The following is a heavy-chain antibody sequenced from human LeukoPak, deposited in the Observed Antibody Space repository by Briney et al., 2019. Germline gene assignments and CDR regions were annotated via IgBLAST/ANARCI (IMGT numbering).Heavy chain of an antibody. Sequence: GGSLRLSCAASGFTFSSYSMNWVRQAPGKGLEWVSSISSSSSYIYYADSVKGRFTISRDNSKNTLYLQMNSLRAEDTAVYYCASISYYDFWSGYYPTDYWGQGTLVTVSS. CDR3: ASISYYDFWSGYYPTDY. CDR1: GFTFSSYS. J-gene: IGHJ4*02. V-gene: IGHV3-21*01. CDR2: ISSSSSYI. D-gene: IGHD3-3*01.